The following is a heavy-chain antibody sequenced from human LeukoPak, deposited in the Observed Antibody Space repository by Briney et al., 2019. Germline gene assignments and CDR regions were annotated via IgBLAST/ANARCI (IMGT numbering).Heavy chain of an antibody. D-gene: IGHD3-3*01. CDR2: ISSSGSTI. CDR1: GFTFSSYA. Sequence: PGGSLRLSCAASGFTFSSYAMSWVRQAPGEGLEWVSYISSSGSTIYYADSVKGRFTISRDNAKNSLYLQMNSLRAEDTAVYYCARDFYDFWSGYYPSLDYWGQGTLVTVSS. CDR3: ARDFYDFWSGYYPSLDY. V-gene: IGHV3-48*03. J-gene: IGHJ4*02.